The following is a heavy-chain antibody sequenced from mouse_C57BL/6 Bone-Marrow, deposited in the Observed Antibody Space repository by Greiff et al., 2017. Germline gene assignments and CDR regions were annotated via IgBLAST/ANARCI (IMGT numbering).Heavy chain of an antibody. CDR2: IDPSDSYT. CDR3: ARDDYYGSSNYAMDY. J-gene: IGHJ4*01. V-gene: IGHV1-50*01. CDR1: GYTFTSYW. Sequence: QVQLLQPGAELVKPGASVKLSCKASGYTFTSYWMQWVKQRPGQGLEWIGEIDPSDSYTNYNQKFKGKATLTVDTSSSTAYMQLSSLTSEDSAVYYCARDDYYGSSNYAMDYWGQGTSVTVSS. D-gene: IGHD1-1*01.